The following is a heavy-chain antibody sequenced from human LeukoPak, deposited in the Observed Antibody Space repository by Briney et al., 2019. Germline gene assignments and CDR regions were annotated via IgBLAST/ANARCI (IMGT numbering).Heavy chain of an antibody. Sequence: SETLSLTCTVSSGSISTFYWSWLRQPPGKGLEWIGYVYQSGTTSYNPSLKRRVTISADTSKNQFSLRVTSVTAADTAVYYCARHGGSLGYFDNWGQGTLVTVSS. CDR1: SGSISTFY. J-gene: IGHJ4*02. CDR3: ARHGGSLGYFDN. CDR2: VYQSGTT. V-gene: IGHV4-59*08. D-gene: IGHD1-26*01.